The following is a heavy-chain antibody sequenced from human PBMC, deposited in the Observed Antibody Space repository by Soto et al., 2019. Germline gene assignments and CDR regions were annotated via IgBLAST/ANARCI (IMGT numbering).Heavy chain of an antibody. CDR2: IYWDDAK. CDR1: GILLTNSGVG. CDR3: AQMDFDLYGMDV. D-gene: IGHD3-9*01. V-gene: IGHV2-5*02. J-gene: IGHJ6*02. Sequence: QITLTESGPTLVKPTQTLTLTCTFSGILLTNSGVGVSWIRQPPGKALEWLAVIYWDDAKHFSPSQKSRLTITKDTSKNQVVLTMTNMDSVDTATYFCAQMDFDLYGMDVWGQGTTVIVSS.